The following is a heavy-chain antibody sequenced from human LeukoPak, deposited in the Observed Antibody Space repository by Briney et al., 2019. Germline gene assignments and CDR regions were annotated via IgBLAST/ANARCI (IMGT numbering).Heavy chain of an antibody. V-gene: IGHV3-66*01. J-gene: IGHJ4*02. CDR2: IYRHGGT. Sequence: GGSLRLSCAASGFTLSTNYVSWVRQAPGKGLEGVSVIYRHGGTAYADSVPGRFSISIDNSKNTADLQMNSLRAEDTAVYYCARDVIYASEIYSYGDSWGQGTLVTVSS. CDR1: GFTLSTNY. CDR3: ARDVIYASEIYSYGDS. D-gene: IGHD3-16*01.